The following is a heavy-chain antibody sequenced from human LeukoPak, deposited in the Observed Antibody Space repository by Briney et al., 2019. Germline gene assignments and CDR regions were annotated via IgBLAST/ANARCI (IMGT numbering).Heavy chain of an antibody. CDR3: AIRTFGDHAAFDS. D-gene: IGHD4-17*01. J-gene: IGHJ4*02. Sequence: GESLKISCQGSGYSFTSYWIGWVRQMPGKGLEWMGIIYPGDSDTRYRPSFQGQVTISADMSISTAYLQWSSLKASDTAMYYCAIRTFGDHAAFDSWGQGTLVTVSS. CDR1: GYSFTSYW. V-gene: IGHV5-51*01. CDR2: IYPGDSDT.